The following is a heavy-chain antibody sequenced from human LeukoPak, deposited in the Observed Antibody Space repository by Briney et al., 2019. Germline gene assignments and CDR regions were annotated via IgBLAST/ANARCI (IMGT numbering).Heavy chain of an antibody. CDR1: GFTFRDSY. Sequence: SGGSLRLSCAASGFTFRDSYMAWIRQAPGKGLEWVAYISVSGTSLYYPDSLKGRFVISRDNAKNLLYLQVISLRVEDTAVYYCARRRGNSGYDTHFDFWGQGTLVTVFS. CDR2: ISVSGTSL. CDR3: ARRRGNSGYDTHFDF. J-gene: IGHJ4*02. V-gene: IGHV3-11*01. D-gene: IGHD5-12*01.